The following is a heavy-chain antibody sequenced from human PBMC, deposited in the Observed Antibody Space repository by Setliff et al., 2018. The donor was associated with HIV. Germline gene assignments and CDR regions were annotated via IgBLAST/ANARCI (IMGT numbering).Heavy chain of an antibody. Sequence: PGGSLRLSCAASGFTFSTYAMSWVRQAPGKGLEWVAAISGSGGGTYYADSVEGRFTISRDNSKNTLYLQMNSLRVEDTAIYYCAKDPYSGTFTLYYFDYWGQGTLVTVSS. CDR2: ISGSGGGT. D-gene: IGHD1-26*01. V-gene: IGHV3-23*01. CDR1: GFTFSTYA. J-gene: IGHJ4*02. CDR3: AKDPYSGTFTLYYFDY.